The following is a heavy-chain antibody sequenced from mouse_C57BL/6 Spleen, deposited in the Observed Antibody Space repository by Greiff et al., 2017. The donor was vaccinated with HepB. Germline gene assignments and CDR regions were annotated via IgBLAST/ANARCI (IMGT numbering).Heavy chain of an antibody. CDR3: ARSKKGFTGFAY. CDR1: GYTFTSYW. Sequence: QVQLQQPGTELVKPGASVKLSCKASGYTFTSYWMHWVKQRPGQGLEWIGNINPSNGGTNYNEKFKSKATLTVDKSSSTAYMQRSSLTSEDSAVYYCARSKKGFTGFAYWGQGTLVTVSA. V-gene: IGHV1-53*01. J-gene: IGHJ3*01. CDR2: INPSNGGT. D-gene: IGHD3-3*01.